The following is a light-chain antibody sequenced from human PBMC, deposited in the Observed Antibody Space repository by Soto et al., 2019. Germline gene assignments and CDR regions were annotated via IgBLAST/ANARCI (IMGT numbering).Light chain of an antibody. CDR2: DVT. Sequence: QSALTQPASVSGSPGQSITLSCTGTSSDVGGYNFVSWYQHHPGKAPKLIIYDVTNRPSGISNRFSGSKSGNTASLTISGLQAEDEAEYYCTSYTSSITYGFGTGTKLTVL. J-gene: IGLJ1*01. CDR1: SSDVGGYNF. CDR3: TSYTSSITYG. V-gene: IGLV2-14*03.